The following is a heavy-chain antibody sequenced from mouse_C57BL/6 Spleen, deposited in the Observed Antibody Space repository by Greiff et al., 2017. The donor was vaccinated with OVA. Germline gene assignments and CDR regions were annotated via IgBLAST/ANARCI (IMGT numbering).Heavy chain of an antibody. Sequence: EVKLVESGGGLVKPGGSLKLSCAASGFTFSDYGMHWVRQAPEKGLEWVAYISSGSSTIYYADTVKGRFTISRDNAKNTLFLQMTSLRSEDTAMYYCASQLRPLYAMDYWGQGTSVTVSS. V-gene: IGHV5-17*01. CDR2: ISSGSSTI. CDR1: GFTFSDYG. D-gene: IGHD3-2*02. J-gene: IGHJ4*01. CDR3: ASQLRPLYAMDY.